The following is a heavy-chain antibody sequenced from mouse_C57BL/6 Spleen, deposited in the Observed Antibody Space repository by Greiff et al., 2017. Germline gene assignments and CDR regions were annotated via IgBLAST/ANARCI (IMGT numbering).Heavy chain of an antibody. CDR1: GYTFTSYW. V-gene: IGHV1-53*01. D-gene: IGHD4-1*01. Sequence: QVQLKQPGTELVKPGASVKLSCKASGYTFTSYWMHWVKQRPGQGLEWIGNINPSNGGTNYNEKFKSKATLTVDKSSSTAYMQLSSLTSEDSAVYYCARSELGRGDFDYWGQGTTLTVSS. CDR2: INPSNGGT. CDR3: ARSELGRGDFDY. J-gene: IGHJ2*01.